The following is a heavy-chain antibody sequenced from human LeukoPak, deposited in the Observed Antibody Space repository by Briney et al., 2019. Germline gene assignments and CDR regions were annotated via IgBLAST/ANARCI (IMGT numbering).Heavy chain of an antibody. Sequence: SETLSLTCTVSGGSISSSSYYWGWIRQPPGRGLEWIGSIYYSGSNYYNPSLKSRVTISVDTSKNQFSLKLSSVTAADTAVYYCASEYYYDSSGYLNWFDPWGQGTLVTVSS. CDR1: GGSISSSSYY. V-gene: IGHV4-39*01. CDR3: ASEYYYDSSGYLNWFDP. J-gene: IGHJ5*02. CDR2: IYYSGSN. D-gene: IGHD3-22*01.